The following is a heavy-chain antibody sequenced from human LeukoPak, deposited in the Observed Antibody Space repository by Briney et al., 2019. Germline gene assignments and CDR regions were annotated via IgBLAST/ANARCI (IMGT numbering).Heavy chain of an antibody. Sequence: ASVKVSCKASGYTFTSYDINWVRQATGQGLEWMGWMNPHSGNTGYAQKFQGRVTMTRNTSISTAYMELSSLRSEDTAVYYCARSLPRILVVIAAGYYYGMDVWGQGTTVTVSS. CDR1: GYTFTSYD. CDR2: MNPHSGNT. CDR3: ARSLPRILVVIAAGYYYGMDV. J-gene: IGHJ6*02. V-gene: IGHV1-8*01. D-gene: IGHD2-21*01.